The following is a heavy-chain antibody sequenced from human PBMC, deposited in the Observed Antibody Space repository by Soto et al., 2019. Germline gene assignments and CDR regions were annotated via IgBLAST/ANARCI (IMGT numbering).Heavy chain of an antibody. CDR1: GGSFSSYH. V-gene: IGHV4-34*01. CDR2: INHLTTT. J-gene: IGHJ4*02. Sequence: SETLSLTCAVYGGSFSSYHWSWIRQTPGKGLEWIGEINHLTTTNYNPSLKSRVIISLDTPKNQFSLKLSSVTAADTAVYYCARGYDTALAPIFWGQGIRVTVSS. CDR3: ARGYDTALAPIF. D-gene: IGHD5-18*01.